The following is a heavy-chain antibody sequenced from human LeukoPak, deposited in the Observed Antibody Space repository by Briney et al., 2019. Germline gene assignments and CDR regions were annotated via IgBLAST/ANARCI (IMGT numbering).Heavy chain of an antibody. J-gene: IGHJ6*02. CDR2: TYYRSKWYN. Sequence: SQTLSLTCAISGDSVSSNSAAWNWIRQSPSRGLEWLGRTYYRSKWYNDYAVSVRSRITINPDTSKNQFSLQLNSVTPEDTAVYYCAREQLWNYYYYYGMDVWGQGTTVTVSS. CDR3: AREQLWNYYYYYGMDV. V-gene: IGHV6-1*01. CDR1: GDSVSSNSAA. D-gene: IGHD5-18*01.